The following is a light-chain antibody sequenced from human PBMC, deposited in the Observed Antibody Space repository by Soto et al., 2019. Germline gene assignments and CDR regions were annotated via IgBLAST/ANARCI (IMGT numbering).Light chain of an antibody. Sequence: EVVLTPSPVTLSLSPGEGATLSCRASQGIGETLAWYQHKPGQTPRLLIYDTSTRATGVPARFSGSRSGTEFTLTINSLKYEDFAVYYCQRYNNWTLTFGGGTKVDI. CDR3: QRYNNWTLT. V-gene: IGKV3-15*01. CDR1: QGIGET. CDR2: DTS. J-gene: IGKJ4*01.